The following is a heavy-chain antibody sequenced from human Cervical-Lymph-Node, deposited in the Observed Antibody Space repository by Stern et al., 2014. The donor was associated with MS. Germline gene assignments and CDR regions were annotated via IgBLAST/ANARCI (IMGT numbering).Heavy chain of an antibody. CDR3: AREQRVRLYGLDV. V-gene: IGHV3-33*01. CDR1: GFTFSSYN. CDR2: MWNHGNKE. Sequence: QVQLVESGGGVVQPGRSLRLSCAASGFTFSSYNMHWVRQAPGKGLEWVAVMWNHGNKEYYGDSVKGRFTVSRDTSKNTLYLQMNSLRAEDTAVYYCAREQRVRLYGLDVWGQGTTVTVSS. J-gene: IGHJ6*02.